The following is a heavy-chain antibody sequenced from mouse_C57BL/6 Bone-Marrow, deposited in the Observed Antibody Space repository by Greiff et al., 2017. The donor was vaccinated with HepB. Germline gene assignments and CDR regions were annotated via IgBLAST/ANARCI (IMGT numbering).Heavy chain of an antibody. CDR2: ISYDGSN. CDR1: GYSITSGYY. Sequence: EVKLQESGPGLVKPSQSLSLTCSVTGYSITSGYYWNWIRQFPGNKLEWMGYISYDGSNNYNPSLKNRISITRNTSKNQFFLKLNSVTTEDTATYCCARSYYCGGDYWGQGTTLTVSS. CDR3: ARSYYCGGDY. J-gene: IGHJ2*01. D-gene: IGHD1-1*01. V-gene: IGHV3-6*01.